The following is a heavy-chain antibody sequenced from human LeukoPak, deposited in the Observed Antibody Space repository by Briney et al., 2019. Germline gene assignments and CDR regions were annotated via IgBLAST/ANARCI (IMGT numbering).Heavy chain of an antibody. CDR3: ARGAYDYVWGRPVDY. Sequence: ASVKVSCKASGYTFTGYYMHWVRQAPGQGLEWMGWINPNSGGTNYAQKFQGRVTTTRDTSISTAYMELSRLRSDDTAVYYCARGAYDYVWGRPVDYWGQGTLVTVSS. CDR1: GYTFTGYY. V-gene: IGHV1-2*02. D-gene: IGHD3-16*01. CDR2: INPNSGGT. J-gene: IGHJ4*02.